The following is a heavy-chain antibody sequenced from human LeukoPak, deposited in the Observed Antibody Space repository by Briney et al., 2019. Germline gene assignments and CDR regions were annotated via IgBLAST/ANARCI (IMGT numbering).Heavy chain of an antibody. CDR3: ARGHYYDDSGLAFDS. CDR1: GVSIRSFY. V-gene: IGHV4-59*01. J-gene: IGHJ4*02. D-gene: IGHD3-22*01. Sequence: PSETLSLTCSVSGVSIRSFYWSWMRQSPGKGLEWIGHIYYNGGTNYTPSLKSRVTMSGATSKNQFSLKLTSVTAADTAVYYCARGHYYDDSGLAFDSWGQGTLVTVSS. CDR2: IYYNGGT.